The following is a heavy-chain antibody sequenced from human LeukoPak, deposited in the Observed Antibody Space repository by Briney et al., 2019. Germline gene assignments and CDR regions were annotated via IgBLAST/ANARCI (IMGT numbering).Heavy chain of an antibody. Sequence: SETLSLTCTVSGYSISSGYYWGWIRQPPGKGLEWIGSIYHSGSTYYNPSLKSRVTISVDTSKNQFSLKLSSVTAADTAVYYCAREGYYDSSGYFDYWGQGTLVTVSS. J-gene: IGHJ4*02. CDR1: GYSISSGYY. V-gene: IGHV4-38-2*02. CDR3: AREGYYDSSGYFDY. D-gene: IGHD3-22*01. CDR2: IYHSGST.